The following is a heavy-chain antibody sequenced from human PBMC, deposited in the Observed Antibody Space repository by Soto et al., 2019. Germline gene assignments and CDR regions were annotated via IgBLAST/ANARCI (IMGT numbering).Heavy chain of an antibody. CDR2: IVPIFGTR. D-gene: IGHD1-1*01. V-gene: IGHV1-69*05. Sequence: ASVKVSCKISGGTFSRYSISWVRQAPGQGLEWMGGIVPIFGTRNYAQKFQDRVTITTDESATTAHMELSKLRSEDTAVYYCARPNEGGNSSNRHYCMALDVWGQGTAVTVS. J-gene: IGHJ6*02. CDR3: ARPNEGGNSSNRHYCMALDV. CDR1: GGTFSRYS.